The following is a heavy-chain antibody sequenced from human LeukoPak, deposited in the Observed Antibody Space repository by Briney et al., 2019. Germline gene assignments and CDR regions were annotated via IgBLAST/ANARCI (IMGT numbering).Heavy chain of an antibody. Sequence: GGSLRLSCVASRFTFLSYVLHWVRQAPGRGVEWVSGISASGAGTYYADSVKGRFTISRDNSKKTLSLQMNSLRAEDTAVYYCAKDLQLNPDYFDHWGQGTLVTVSS. CDR2: ISASGAGT. J-gene: IGHJ4*02. V-gene: IGHV3-23*01. D-gene: IGHD2-2*01. CDR1: RFTFLSYV. CDR3: AKDLQLNPDYFDH.